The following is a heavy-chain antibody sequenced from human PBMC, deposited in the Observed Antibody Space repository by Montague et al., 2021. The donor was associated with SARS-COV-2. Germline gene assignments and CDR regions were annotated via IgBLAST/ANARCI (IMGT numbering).Heavy chain of an antibody. CDR1: GASISTGIYY. D-gene: IGHD1-26*01. CDR2: IRTTGHT. Sequence: TLSLTCTVSGASISTGIYYWSLIRQPAGKVLEWIGRIRTTGHTDYNSSLDSRVFMSVDTSTNQFSLSLTSVTAADTAVYCCARFGSGTLEYDLWGQGTLVTVSS. V-gene: IGHV4-61*02. CDR3: ARFGSGTLEYDL. J-gene: IGHJ5*02.